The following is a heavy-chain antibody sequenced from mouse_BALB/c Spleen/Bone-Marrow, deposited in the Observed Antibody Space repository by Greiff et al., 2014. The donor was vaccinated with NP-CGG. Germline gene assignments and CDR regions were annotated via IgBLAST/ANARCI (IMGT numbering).Heavy chain of an antibody. CDR3: TRGGNWDDFDY. J-gene: IGHJ2*01. CDR2: ISSGSSTI. Sequence: EVQLQESGGGLVQPGGSRKLSCAASGFTFSSFGMHWVRQAPEKGLEWVAYISSGSSTIFYADTVEGRFTVSRDNPKNTLFLQMTSLRSEDTAMYYCTRGGNWDDFDYWGQGTTLTVSS. D-gene: IGHD4-1*01. CDR1: GFTFSSFG. V-gene: IGHV5-17*02.